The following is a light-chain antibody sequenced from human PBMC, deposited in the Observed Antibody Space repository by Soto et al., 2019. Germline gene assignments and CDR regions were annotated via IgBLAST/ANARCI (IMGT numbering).Light chain of an antibody. CDR1: QDIMNF. J-gene: IGKJ3*01. V-gene: IGKV1-27*01. CDR2: AAS. CDR3: QKYSSVPV. Sequence: DIQMTQSPTSLSASVGDRVTITYRASQDIMNFVARYQQKPGKPPKLLIYAASTLQSGVPSRFSGSGSGTDFTLTINSLQPEDVATYSCQKYSSVPVFGPGTKVEI.